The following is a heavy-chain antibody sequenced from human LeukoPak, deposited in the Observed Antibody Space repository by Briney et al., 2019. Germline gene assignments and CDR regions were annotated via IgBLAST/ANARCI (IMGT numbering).Heavy chain of an antibody. CDR1: GFTFSSYA. V-gene: IGHV3-23*01. CDR2: ISGSGGRT. J-gene: IGHJ4*02. Sequence: GGSLRLSCAASGFTFSSYAMSWVRQAPGKGLEWVSGISGSGGRTYYADSVKGRFTISRDISKNTLYLQMNSLRAEDTAVYYCARALGAAGSYWGQGALVTVSS. D-gene: IGHD6-13*01. CDR3: ARALGAAGSY.